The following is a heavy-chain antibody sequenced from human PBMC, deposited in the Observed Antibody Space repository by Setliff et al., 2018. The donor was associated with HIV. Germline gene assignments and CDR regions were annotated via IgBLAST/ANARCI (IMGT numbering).Heavy chain of an antibody. CDR2: IYYSGST. J-gene: IGHJ6*02. D-gene: IGHD3-22*01. CDR3: ARSRTSSGYYGVTGYGMDV. V-gene: IGHV4-59*01. CDR1: GGSISSDY. Sequence: TLSLTCTVSGGSISSDYWSWIRQPPGKGLEWIGYIYYSGSTNHNPSLKSRVTISAATSKNQFSLKLNSVTTADTAVYYCARSRTSSGYYGVTGYGMDVWGQGTTVTVSS.